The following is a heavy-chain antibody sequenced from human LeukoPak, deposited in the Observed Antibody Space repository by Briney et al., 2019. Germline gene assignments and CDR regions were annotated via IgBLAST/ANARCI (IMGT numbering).Heavy chain of an antibody. CDR3: ARRGRNSSGWQDYL. CDR2: IYHTGST. CDR1: GGSISSYY. D-gene: IGHD6-25*01. V-gene: IGHV4-59*01. Sequence: SETLSLTCTVSGGSISSYYWSWIRQPPGKGLEWIANIYHTGSTNYNPSLSSRVTISIDTAKNQFSLKLTSVTAAATAVYYCARRGRNSSGWQDYLWGQGTLVTVSS. J-gene: IGHJ4*02.